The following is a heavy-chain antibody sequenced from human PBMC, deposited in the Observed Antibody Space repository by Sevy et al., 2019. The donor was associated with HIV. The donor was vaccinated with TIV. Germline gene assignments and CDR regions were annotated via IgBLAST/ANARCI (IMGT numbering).Heavy chain of an antibody. CDR1: GFTFSSYV. D-gene: IGHD2-8*01. CDR3: ARQPRYCANGVCYRGGEYYYLYGLDV. J-gene: IGHJ6*02. CDR2: ISFDGSNK. Sequence: GGSLRLSCTPSGFTFSSYVMHWVRQAPGKGLEWVAIISFDGSNKYYSDSVQGRFTISRDNSKNTLYLQMSSLRTDDTALYYCARQPRYCANGVCYRGGEYYYLYGLDVWGRGTTVTVSS. V-gene: IGHV3-30*03.